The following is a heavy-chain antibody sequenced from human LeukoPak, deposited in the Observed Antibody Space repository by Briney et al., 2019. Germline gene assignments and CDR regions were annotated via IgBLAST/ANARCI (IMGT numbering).Heavy chain of an antibody. CDR3: AKGATVTTGSTGYFDL. Sequence: GGSLRLSCAASGFTFSSYAMSWVRQAPGKGLEWVSAISGSGGSTYYADSVKGRFTISRDNSNNTLYLQMHSLRAEDTAVYYCAKGATVTTGSTGYFDLWGRGTLVTVSS. CDR2: ISGSGGST. CDR1: GFTFSSYA. J-gene: IGHJ2*01. D-gene: IGHD4-17*01. V-gene: IGHV3-23*01.